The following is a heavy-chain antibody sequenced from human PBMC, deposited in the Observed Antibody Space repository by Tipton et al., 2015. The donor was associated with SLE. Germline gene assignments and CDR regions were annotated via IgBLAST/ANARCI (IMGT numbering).Heavy chain of an antibody. CDR1: GASISDYY. Sequence: TLSLTCTVSGASISDYYWSWIRQSAGAGLEWIGHIYTSGSTDYNPSLKSRVTMSVDTSKSQFSLKLSAVTAADTAIYYCARVLYSGGYFDYWGQGTLVNVSS. V-gene: IGHV4-4*07. J-gene: IGHJ4*02. CDR2: IYTSGST. CDR3: ARVLYSGGYFDY. D-gene: IGHD2-21*01.